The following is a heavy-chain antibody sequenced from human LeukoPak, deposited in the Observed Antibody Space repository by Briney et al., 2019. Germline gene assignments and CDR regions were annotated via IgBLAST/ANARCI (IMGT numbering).Heavy chain of an antibody. V-gene: IGHV3-7*01. J-gene: IGHJ4*02. CDR1: GFTFSNNW. CDR3: ARGPPYGSRSDYFDY. Sequence: PGGSLRLSCAASGFTFSNNWMTWVRQAPGKGLEWVASVKKDESEKYYVDSVKGRFTISRDNAKNSLYLQMNSLRVEDTAVYYYARGPPYGSRSDYFDYWGQGTLVTVSS. CDR2: VKKDESEK. D-gene: IGHD3-10*01.